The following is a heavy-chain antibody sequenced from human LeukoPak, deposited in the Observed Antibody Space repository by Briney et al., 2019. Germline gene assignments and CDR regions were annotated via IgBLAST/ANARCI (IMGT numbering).Heavy chain of an antibody. Sequence: ASVKLSCKASGYTFTAYDMNWVRQATGQGLEWMGWMNPKSANTGYAQKFQGRVTMTRDTSINTAYLELSSLKSEDTAIYYCARGKLANGDYFAVDFWGQGTLVTVSS. CDR1: GYTFTAYD. J-gene: IGHJ4*02. D-gene: IGHD4-17*01. V-gene: IGHV1-8*01. CDR3: ARGKLANGDYFAVDF. CDR2: MNPKSANT.